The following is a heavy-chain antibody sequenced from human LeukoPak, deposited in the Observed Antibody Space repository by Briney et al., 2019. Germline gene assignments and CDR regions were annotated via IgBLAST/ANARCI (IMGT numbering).Heavy chain of an antibody. Sequence: GGSLRLSCAAPGFTFSSYGMHWVRQAPGKGLEWVAVISYDGSNKYYADSVKGRFTISRDNSKNTLYLQMNSLRAEDTAVYYCAKDLRTSGNYYYYGMDVWGQGTTVTVSS. V-gene: IGHV3-30*18. J-gene: IGHJ6*02. CDR3: AKDLRTSGNYYYYGMDV. CDR1: GFTFSSYG. CDR2: ISYDGSNK. D-gene: IGHD2-2*01.